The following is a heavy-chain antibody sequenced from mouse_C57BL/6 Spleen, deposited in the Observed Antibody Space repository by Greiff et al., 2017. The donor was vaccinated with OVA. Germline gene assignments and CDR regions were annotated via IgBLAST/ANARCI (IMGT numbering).Heavy chain of an antibody. CDR1: GYTFTSYW. CDR2: IDPSDSYT. V-gene: IGHV1-69*01. J-gene: IGHJ1*03. Sequence: VKLMESGAELVMPGASVKLSCKASGYTFTSYWMHWVKQRPGQGLEWIGEIDPSDSYTNYNQKFKGKSTLTVDKSSSTAYMQLSSLTSEDSAVYYCARGGSWYFDVWGTGTTVTVSS. CDR3: ARGGSWYFDV. D-gene: IGHD6-1*01.